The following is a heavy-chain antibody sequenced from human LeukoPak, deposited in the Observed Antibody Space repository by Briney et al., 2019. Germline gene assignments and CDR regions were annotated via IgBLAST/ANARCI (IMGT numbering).Heavy chain of an antibody. CDR3: ARHFKGIAVAGTGDFDY. D-gene: IGHD6-19*01. Sequence: SETLSLTCTVSGGSISSSSHYWGWIRQPPGKGLEWIGSIYYSGSTYYNPSLKSRVTISVGTSKNQFSLKLSSVTAADTAVYYCARHFKGIAVAGTGDFDYWGQGTLVTVSS. CDR2: IYYSGST. V-gene: IGHV4-39*01. CDR1: GGSISSSSHY. J-gene: IGHJ4*02.